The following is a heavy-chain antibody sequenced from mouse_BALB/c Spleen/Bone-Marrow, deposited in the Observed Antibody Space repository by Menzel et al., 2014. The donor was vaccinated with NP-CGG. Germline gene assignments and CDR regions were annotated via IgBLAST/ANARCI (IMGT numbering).Heavy chain of an antibody. CDR3: ARSGSSSGYFDY. Sequence: VQLVESEGGLVQPGGSRKLSCAASGFTFSSFGMHWVRQAPEKGLEWVAYISSGSSTIYYADTVMGRFTISRDNPKNTLFLQMTSLRSEDTAMYYCARSGSSSGYFDYWGQGTTLTVSS. J-gene: IGHJ2*01. V-gene: IGHV5-17*02. CDR1: GFTFSSFG. CDR2: ISSGSSTI. D-gene: IGHD1-1*01.